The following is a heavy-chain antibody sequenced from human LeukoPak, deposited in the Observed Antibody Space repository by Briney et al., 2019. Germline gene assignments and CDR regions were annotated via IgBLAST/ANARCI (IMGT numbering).Heavy chain of an antibody. CDR2: INPSGGST. CDR1: GYTFTRHY. D-gene: IGHD3-16*01. CDR3: ARVLGGLAFRTFDY. J-gene: IGHJ4*02. Sequence: ASVKVSCKASGYTFTRHYMHWVRQAPGQGLGCMGLINPSGGSTIYAQKFQGRVTMTRDTSTSTVYMELSSLRSEDTAVYYCARVLGGLAFRTFDYWGQGTLVTVSS. V-gene: IGHV1-46*01.